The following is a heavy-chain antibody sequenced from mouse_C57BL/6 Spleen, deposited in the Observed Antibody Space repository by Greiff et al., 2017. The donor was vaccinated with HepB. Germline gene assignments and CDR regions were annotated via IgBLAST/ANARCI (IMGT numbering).Heavy chain of an antibody. J-gene: IGHJ4*01. Sequence: EVKLMESGGGLVKPGGSLKLSCAASGFTFSDYGMHWVRQAPEKGLEWVAYISSGSSTIYYADTVKGRFTISRDNAKNTLFLQMTSLRSEDTAMYYCARHVSSGYLYAMDYWGQGTSVTVSS. CDR1: GFTFSDYG. D-gene: IGHD3-2*02. CDR3: ARHVSSGYLYAMDY. CDR2: ISSGSSTI. V-gene: IGHV5-17*01.